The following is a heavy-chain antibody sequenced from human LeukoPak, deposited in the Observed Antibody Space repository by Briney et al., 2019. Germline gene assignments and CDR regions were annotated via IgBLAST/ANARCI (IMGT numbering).Heavy chain of an antibody. CDR3: ARHGMVGPEDFDY. V-gene: IGHV4-59*08. CDR2: IYYSGST. J-gene: IGHJ4*02. CDR1: GGSISSYY. D-gene: IGHD1-26*01. Sequence: PSETLSLTCTVSGGSISSYYWSWIRQPPGKGLEWIGYIYYSGSTNYNPSLKSRVTISVDTSKNQFSLKLSSVTAADTAVYYCARHGMVGPEDFDYWGQGTLVTVSS.